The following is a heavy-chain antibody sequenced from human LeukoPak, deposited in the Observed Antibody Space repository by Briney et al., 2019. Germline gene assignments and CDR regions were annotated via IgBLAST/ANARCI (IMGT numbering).Heavy chain of an antibody. CDR1: GFTLSNFA. V-gene: IGHV3-64*01. D-gene: IGHD1-26*01. CDR3: ASIGLP. J-gene: IGHJ4*02. CDR2: ISGDGRST. Sequence: GGSLRLSCAASGFTLSNFAMHWVRQAPGKGLEYVSAISGDGRSTYYANSVKGRFTISRDNSKSTLYLQMGSLRVEDMAVYYCASIGLPWGQGTLVTVSS.